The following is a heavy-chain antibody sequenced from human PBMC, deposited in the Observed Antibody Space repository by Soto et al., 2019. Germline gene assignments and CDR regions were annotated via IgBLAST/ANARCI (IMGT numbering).Heavy chain of an antibody. CDR3: ARDPRPRKRPYYYYGMDV. J-gene: IGHJ6*01. Sequence: ASVKVSCKASGGTFSNYAISWVRQAPGQGLEWMGGIIPIFGTANYAQKFQGRVTITADESTSTAYMGLSSLRSEDTAVYYCARDPRPRKRPYYYYGMDVWGQGTAVTVSS. CDR1: GGTFSNYA. CDR2: IIPIFGTA. V-gene: IGHV1-69*13.